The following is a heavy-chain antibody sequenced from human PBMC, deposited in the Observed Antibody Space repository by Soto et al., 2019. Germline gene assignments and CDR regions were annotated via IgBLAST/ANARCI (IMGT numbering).Heavy chain of an antibody. D-gene: IGHD3-9*01. CDR2: ISGSGSNT. Sequence: LRLSCAASGFTSSSYAMSWVRQAPGKGLEGVSAISGSGSNTYYANSVKGRFTISRDNSKNTLFLQMNSLRAEDTAVYYCARALRYFDRLVRPWNAMDVWGQGTTVTVSS. J-gene: IGHJ6*02. CDR1: GFTSSSYA. V-gene: IGHV3-23*01. CDR3: ARALRYFDRLVRPWNAMDV.